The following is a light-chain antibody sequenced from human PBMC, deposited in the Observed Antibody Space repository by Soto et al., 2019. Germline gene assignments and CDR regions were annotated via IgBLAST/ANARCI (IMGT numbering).Light chain of an antibody. J-gene: IGKJ3*01. V-gene: IGKV3-20*01. CDR3: QQYGRSPFT. CDR2: GAS. CDR1: QSVSSNN. Sequence: EIVLTQSPGTLSLSPGERATLSCRASQSVSSNNLAWYQQRPGQAPRVVIYGASTRATGIPERFSGSGSGTDFTLTISRLEPEAFAVHYCQQYGRSPFTFGPGTKVDIK.